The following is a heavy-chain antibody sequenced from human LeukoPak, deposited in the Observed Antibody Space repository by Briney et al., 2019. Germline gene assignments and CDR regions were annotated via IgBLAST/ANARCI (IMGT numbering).Heavy chain of an antibody. J-gene: IGHJ4*02. CDR1: VVSICGYY. V-gene: IGHV4-59*08. D-gene: IGHD2-2*01. CDR3: ARRRRLYCSRTSCKEGLFDY. CDR2: IYYSGNT. Sequence: GTLSLTSTVSVVSICGYYLSWIPQPPGKGLGWFGYIYYSGNTNYNPSLTRRVTISLDTSKNQFSQKLSPVTAAHTAVYYCARRRRLYCSRTSCKEGLFDYWGQGTLVTVSS.